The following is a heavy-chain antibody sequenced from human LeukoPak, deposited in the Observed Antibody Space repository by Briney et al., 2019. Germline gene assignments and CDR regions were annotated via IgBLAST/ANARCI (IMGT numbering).Heavy chain of an antibody. D-gene: IGHD6-13*01. Sequence: GGSLRLSCAASGFTFSSYAMNWVRQAPGKGLEWVSVIYSGGSTYYADSVKGRFTISRDDSKNTLYLQMNSLRAEDTAVYYCARDLSSWYGGVDYWGQGTLVTVSS. CDR2: IYSGGST. J-gene: IGHJ4*02. V-gene: IGHV3-66*01. CDR3: ARDLSSWYGGVDY. CDR1: GFTFSSYA.